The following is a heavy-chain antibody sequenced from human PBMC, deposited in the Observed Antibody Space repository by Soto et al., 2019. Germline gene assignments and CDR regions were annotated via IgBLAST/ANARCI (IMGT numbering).Heavy chain of an antibody. J-gene: IGHJ4*02. CDR2: IYHSGST. V-gene: IGHV4-4*02. Sequence: SETLSLTCAVSGGSISSSNWWSWVRQPPGKGLEWIGEIYHSGSTNYNPSLKSRVTISVDKSKSQFSLKLSSVTAADTAVYYCASSGQLELRSFDYWGQGTLVTVSS. CDR1: GGSISSSNW. CDR3: ASSGQLELRSFDY. D-gene: IGHD1-7*01.